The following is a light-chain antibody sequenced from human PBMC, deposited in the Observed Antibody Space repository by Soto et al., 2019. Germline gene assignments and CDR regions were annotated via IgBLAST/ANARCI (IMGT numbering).Light chain of an antibody. Sequence: IQMTQSPSSLSASVGDRVTITCRASQSIRSHLNWYQQKPGKAPNLLIFAASTLHSGVPSRFSGSGSGTDFTLTISSLQPEECGTLYCHQSYSSWTFGQGTKVEIK. V-gene: IGKV1-39*01. J-gene: IGKJ1*01. CDR3: HQSYSSWT. CDR1: QSIRSH. CDR2: AAS.